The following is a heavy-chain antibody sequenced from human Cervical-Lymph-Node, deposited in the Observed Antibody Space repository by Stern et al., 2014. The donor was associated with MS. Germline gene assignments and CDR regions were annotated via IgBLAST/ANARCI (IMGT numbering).Heavy chain of an antibody. CDR2: INPYTGDT. Sequence: QVQLVQSGAEVTKPGASLKVSCRPSGYIFTAYYIHWVRQAPGQGLELMGWINPYTGDTHYAQNFQGRVTMTRDTSVNTVYLDFSNLKSDDSALYFCARDRASAWYALDFWGQGTLVTVSS. D-gene: IGHD6-19*01. CDR1: GYIFTAYY. V-gene: IGHV1-2*02. J-gene: IGHJ4*02. CDR3: ARDRASAWYALDF.